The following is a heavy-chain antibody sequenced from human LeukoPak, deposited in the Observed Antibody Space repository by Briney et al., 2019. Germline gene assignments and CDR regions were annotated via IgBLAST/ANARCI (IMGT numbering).Heavy chain of an antibody. D-gene: IGHD6-19*01. J-gene: IGHJ4*02. CDR2: IFYDGSNK. V-gene: IGHV3-30*18. CDR3: AKVRWDNSGWYYSDS. Sequence: PGGSLRLSCAASEFTFSNYWMSWARQAPGKGLEWVAVIFYDGSNKYYADSVKGRFTVSRDNSKNTLYLQVNSLRVGDTAVYYCAKVRWDNSGWYYSDSWGQGTLVTVSS. CDR1: EFTFSNYW.